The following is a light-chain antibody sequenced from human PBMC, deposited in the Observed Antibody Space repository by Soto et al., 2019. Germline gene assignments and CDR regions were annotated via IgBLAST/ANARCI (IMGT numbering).Light chain of an antibody. Sequence: EIVLTQSPGTLSLSPGGRAILSCRASQTVSTSYLAWYQQKPSQAPRLLIYGASSRATGIPDRFSGSGSGTDFTLTISRLEPEDFAVYYCQQYGSSPITFGQGTRLEIK. J-gene: IGKJ5*01. V-gene: IGKV3-20*01. CDR1: QTVSTSY. CDR3: QQYGSSPIT. CDR2: GAS.